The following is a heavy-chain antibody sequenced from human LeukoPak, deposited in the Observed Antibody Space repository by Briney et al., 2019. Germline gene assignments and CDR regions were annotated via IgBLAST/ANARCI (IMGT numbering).Heavy chain of an antibody. V-gene: IGHV4-4*07. CDR3: ARDRYCSGDICYPNNSNWFDP. Sequence: KPSETLSLTCTVSGGSISSYYWSWIRQSPGEGLEWIGRIYTSGSTNYNPFLKSRVTMSVDTSKNQFSLKLSSVTAADTALYYCARDRYCSGDICYPNNSNWFDPWGQGTLVTVSS. CDR1: GGSISSYY. J-gene: IGHJ5*02. CDR2: IYTSGST. D-gene: IGHD2-15*01.